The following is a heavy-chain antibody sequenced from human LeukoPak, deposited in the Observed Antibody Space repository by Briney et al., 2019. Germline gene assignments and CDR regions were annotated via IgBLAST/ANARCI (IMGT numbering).Heavy chain of an antibody. V-gene: IGHV1-69*05. CDR1: GGTFSSYA. CDR3: ARHEEQWLSRDY. Sequence: SVKVSCKASGGTFSSYAISWVRQAPGQGLEWMGGIIPIFGTANYAQKFQGRVTITTDESTSTAYMELSSLRSEDTAVYYCARHEEQWLSRDYWGQGTLVTVSS. CDR2: IIPIFGTA. J-gene: IGHJ4*02. D-gene: IGHD6-19*01.